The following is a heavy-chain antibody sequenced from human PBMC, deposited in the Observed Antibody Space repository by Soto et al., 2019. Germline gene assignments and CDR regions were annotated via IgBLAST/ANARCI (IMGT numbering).Heavy chain of an antibody. CDR3: AKLIAAVGTGH. CDR2: ISSSGGST. D-gene: IGHD6-13*01. CDR1: GFTFSNYG. Sequence: GGSLRLSCAASGFTFSNYGMSWVRQAPGKGLEWVSSISSSGGSTYYADSVKGRFTISRDNSKNTLNLQMNSLRDEDTAVYYCAKLIAAVGTGHWGQGTLVTVSS. V-gene: IGHV3-23*01. J-gene: IGHJ4*02.